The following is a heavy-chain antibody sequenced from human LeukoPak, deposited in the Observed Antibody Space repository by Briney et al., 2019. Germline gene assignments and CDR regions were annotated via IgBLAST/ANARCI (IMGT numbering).Heavy chain of an antibody. D-gene: IGHD2-2*01. V-gene: IGHV3-23*01. J-gene: IGHJ4*02. Sequence: GGSLRLSCAASGFTFSSYSMRWVRQAPGKGLEWVSSTTSSGGSTYYADSVKGRFTIYRDNSKNTLYLQMNSLRAEDTALYYCAKQYCSSTSCIGGGDYWGQGTLVTVSS. CDR1: GFTFSSYS. CDR3: AKQYCSSTSCIGGGDY. CDR2: TTSSGGST.